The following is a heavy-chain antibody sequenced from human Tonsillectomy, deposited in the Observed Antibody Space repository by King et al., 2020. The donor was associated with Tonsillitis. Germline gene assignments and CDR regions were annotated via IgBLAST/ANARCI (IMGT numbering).Heavy chain of an antibody. CDR2: INHSGST. D-gene: IGHD6-19*01. CDR3: GRGGWYYFDY. V-gene: IGHV4-34*01. Sequence: VQLQQWGAGLLKPSVTLSLTCAGYGGSFSGYYWSWIRQPPGKGLEGICEINHSGSTNYNPSLKSRVTISVDTSKNQFSLKLSSVTAADTAVYYCGRGGWYYFDYWGQGTLVTVSS. J-gene: IGHJ4*02. CDR1: GGSFSGYY.